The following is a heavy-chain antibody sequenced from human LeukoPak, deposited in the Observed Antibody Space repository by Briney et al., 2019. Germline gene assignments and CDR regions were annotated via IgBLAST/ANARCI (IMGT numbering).Heavy chain of an antibody. V-gene: IGHV4-59*08. CDR2: IYYSGST. CDR1: GGTISSYF. D-gene: IGHD5-18*01. Sequence: SETLSLTCTASGGTISSYFWSWIRQPPGKGLEWIGYIYYSGSTNYNASLKSRLTISVDTSKNQFSLKLSSVTAADTAVYYCARHADTALVNRHFDYWGQGTLVTVSS. CDR3: ARHADTALVNRHFDY. J-gene: IGHJ4*02.